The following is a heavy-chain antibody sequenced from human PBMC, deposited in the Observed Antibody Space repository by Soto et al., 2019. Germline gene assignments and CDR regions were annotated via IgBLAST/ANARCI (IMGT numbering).Heavy chain of an antibody. D-gene: IGHD3-10*01. CDR3: ARDHSSGGYWYFDL. J-gene: IGHJ2*01. CDR2: INADKGNP. V-gene: IGHV1-3*01. Sequence: QVQLVQSGAEVKEPGASVKVSCKASGYTFVSYALHWVRQVPGQRLEWLGWINADKGNPKFSQKFQDRVTITRDTSASTAYMELSSLRSEDTAVYYCARDHSSGGYWYFDLWGRGTLVTVSS. CDR1: GYTFVSYA.